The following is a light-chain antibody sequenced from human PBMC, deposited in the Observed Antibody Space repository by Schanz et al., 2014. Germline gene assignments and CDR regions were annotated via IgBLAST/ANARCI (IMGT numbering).Light chain of an antibody. J-gene: IGKJ1*01. V-gene: IGKV3-20*01. CDR1: QSVNSDY. CDR2: GAS. Sequence: EIVLTQSPGTLSLSPGERATLSCRASQSVNSDYLAWYQQRPGQAPRLLIYGASTRASDFPDRFSGSGSGTDFTLTISRLETEDFAMYYCQQYGSSFWTFGQGTKVEIK. CDR3: QQYGSSFWT.